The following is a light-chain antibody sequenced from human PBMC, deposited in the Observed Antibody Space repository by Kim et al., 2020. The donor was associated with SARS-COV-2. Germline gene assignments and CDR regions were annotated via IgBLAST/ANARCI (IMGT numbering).Light chain of an antibody. CDR2: STT. V-gene: IGLV7-43*01. J-gene: IGLJ2*01. CDR1: TGAVTSGYY. Sequence: PGGTVTLTWTCSTGAVTSGYYANWFQQKPGQAPRALIFSTTKKHSWTPARFSGSLLGGKAALIVSGVQPEDEAEYYCLLYYGGTMVFGGGTQLTVL. CDR3: LLYYGGTMV.